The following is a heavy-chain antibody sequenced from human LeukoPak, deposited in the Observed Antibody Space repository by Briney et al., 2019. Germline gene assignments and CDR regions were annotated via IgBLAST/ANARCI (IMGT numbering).Heavy chain of an antibody. Sequence: ASETLSLTCTVSGASISSYHWSWIRQPPGKGLEWMGYIYYSGTANYNPSFESRLTISIDTSKNQFSLKLTSVTAADTAIYYCARDRPAEKISLWFGGPTAGLDPFDIWGQGTMVTVSS. J-gene: IGHJ3*02. CDR3: ARDRPAEKISLWFGGPTAGLDPFDI. D-gene: IGHD3-10*01. CDR1: GASISSYH. V-gene: IGHV4-59*01. CDR2: IYYSGTA.